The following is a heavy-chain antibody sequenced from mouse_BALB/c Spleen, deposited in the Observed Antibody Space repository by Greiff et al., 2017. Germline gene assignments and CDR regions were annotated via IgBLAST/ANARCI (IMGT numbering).Heavy chain of an antibody. D-gene: IGHD2-3*01. CDR1: GFTFSSFG. CDR3: ARGGYYPCAVDY. J-gene: IGHJ4*01. CDR2: ISSGSSTT. Sequence: VQLVESGAGLVQPGGSRKLSCAASGFTFSSFGMHWVRQAPGKGLEWVAYISSGSSTTYYADTVKGRFTITRDNPKNTLFLQMTSLRSEDTAMYYCARGGYYPCAVDYWGQGTSVTVSS. V-gene: IGHV5-17*02.